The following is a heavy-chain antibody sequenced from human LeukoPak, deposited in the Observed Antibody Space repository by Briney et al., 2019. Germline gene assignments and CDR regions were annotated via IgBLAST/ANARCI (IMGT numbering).Heavy chain of an antibody. V-gene: IGHV1-46*01. D-gene: IGHD1-26*01. CDR2: INPSGGST. J-gene: IGHJ4*02. Sequence: ASVKVSCKASGYTFTSYYMRWVRQAPGQGLEWMGIINPSGGSTNYAQKFQGRVTMTRDMSTSTVYMELSSLRSEDTAVYYCARDRSLTGWELYFDYWGQGTLVTVSS. CDR3: ARDRSLTGWELYFDY. CDR1: GYTFTSYY.